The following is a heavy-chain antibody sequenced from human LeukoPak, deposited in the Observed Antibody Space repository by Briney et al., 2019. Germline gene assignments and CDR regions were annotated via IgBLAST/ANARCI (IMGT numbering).Heavy chain of an antibody. J-gene: IGHJ5*02. CDR1: GFTFSDYY. Sequence: GGSLRLSCAASGFTFSDYYMTWIRQAPGKGLEWVSYISGSGTTIYYTDSVKGRFTVSRDNAKNSLYLQMDSLGAEDTAVYYCARGTQYGSSWYVLWGPGTLVTVSS. D-gene: IGHD6-13*01. V-gene: IGHV3-11*01. CDR3: ARGTQYGSSWYVL. CDR2: ISGSGTTI.